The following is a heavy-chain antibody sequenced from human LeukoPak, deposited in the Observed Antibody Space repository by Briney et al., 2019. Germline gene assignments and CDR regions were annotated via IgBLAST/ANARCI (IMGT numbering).Heavy chain of an antibody. CDR1: GYTFTVYY. D-gene: IGHD2-15*01. J-gene: IGHJ4*02. V-gene: IGHV1-69*05. CDR2: NIPIFGAA. Sequence: SVKVSCKASGYTFTVYYMRWVRQAPGQGLGWVGGNIPIFGAANYTQKFQGRVPFTTDASTSTAYRERSRWRPQNPAVFSWGRAGKGILTMKSSFDYWGQGTLAPVSS. CDR3: GRAGKGILTMKSSFDY.